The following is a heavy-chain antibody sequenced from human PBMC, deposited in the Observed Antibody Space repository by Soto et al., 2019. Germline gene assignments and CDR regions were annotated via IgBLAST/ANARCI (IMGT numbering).Heavy chain of an antibody. Sequence: EVQLLESGGGLVQPGGSLRLSCAASGFTFGSYAMSWVRQAPGKGLEWVSAISGSGGSTYYADSVKGRFTISRDNSKNTLYLQMNSLRAEDTAVYYCAKRRSGSGAFDIWGQGTMVTVSS. CDR2: ISGSGGST. CDR1: GFTFGSYA. D-gene: IGHD3-10*01. J-gene: IGHJ3*02. CDR3: AKRRSGSGAFDI. V-gene: IGHV3-23*01.